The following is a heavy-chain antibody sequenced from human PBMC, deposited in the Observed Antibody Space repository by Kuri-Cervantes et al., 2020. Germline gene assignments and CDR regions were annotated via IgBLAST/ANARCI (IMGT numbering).Heavy chain of an antibody. D-gene: IGHD2/OR15-2a*01. CDR3: ARDRAVYGNWYFDL. Sequence: GGSLRLSCAASGFTFSSYSMNWVRQAPGKGLEWVSSISSSSSYIYYADSVKGRFTISRDNSKNTLYLQMNSLRAEDTAVYYCARDRAVYGNWYFDLWGRGTLVTVSS. V-gene: IGHV3-21*01. J-gene: IGHJ2*01. CDR1: GFTFSSYS. CDR2: ISSSSSYI.